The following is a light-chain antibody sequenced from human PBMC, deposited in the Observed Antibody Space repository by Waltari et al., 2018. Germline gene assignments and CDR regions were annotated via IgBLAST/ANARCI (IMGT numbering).Light chain of an antibody. CDR2: QTS. CDR1: QSVGSW. Sequence: DIQMTQSPSTLSASFGDRVTISCRASQSVGSWLAWYQVKPGKVPKLLISQTSILEDGVSSRFSGSGSGTDFTLTIDSLEPDDFATYYCQQYKTYFFGQGTRLEI. CDR3: QQYKTYF. V-gene: IGKV1-5*03. J-gene: IGKJ2*01.